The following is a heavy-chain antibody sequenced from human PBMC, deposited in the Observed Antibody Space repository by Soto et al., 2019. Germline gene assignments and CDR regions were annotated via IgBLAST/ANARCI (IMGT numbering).Heavy chain of an antibody. CDR1: GFSFSISP. Sequence: PGGSLRLSCAASGFSFSISPLHWVRQAPGKGQEWVALNSYDGTNKFYADSVKSRFTNSRDNSKSTLYLQVDSLRPEDAAVYYCARDPKTSGGQHWAFNYLDSWGQGTLVTVSS. D-gene: IGHD7-27*01. CDR3: ARDPKTSGGQHWAFNYLDS. CDR2: NSYDGTNK. V-gene: IGHV3-30-3*01. J-gene: IGHJ4*02.